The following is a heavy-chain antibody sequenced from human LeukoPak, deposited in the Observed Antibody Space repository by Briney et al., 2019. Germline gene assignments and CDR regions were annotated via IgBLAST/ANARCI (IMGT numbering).Heavy chain of an antibody. Sequence: GGSLRLSCAASGFTFSSYWMHWVRQAPGKGLVWVSRINSDGSSTSYADSVKGRFTISGDNSKNTLYLQMNSLRAEDTAVYYCARRAGAYSHPYDYWGQGTLVTVSS. D-gene: IGHD4/OR15-4a*01. CDR2: INSDGSST. CDR1: GFTFSSYW. CDR3: ARRAGAYSHPYDY. V-gene: IGHV3-74*01. J-gene: IGHJ4*02.